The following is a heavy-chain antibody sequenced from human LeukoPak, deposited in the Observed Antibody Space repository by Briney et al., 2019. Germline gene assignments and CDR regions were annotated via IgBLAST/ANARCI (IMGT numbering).Heavy chain of an antibody. CDR1: GYTFTSYD. V-gene: IGHV1-8*01. Sequence: ASVKVSCKASGYTFTSYDINWVRQATGQGLEWMGWMNPNSGNTGYAQKFQGRVTMTRNTSISTAYMELSSLRSEDTAVYYCARGAQAAGTNWFDPWGQGTLITVSS. CDR3: ARGAQAAGTNWFDP. J-gene: IGHJ5*02. D-gene: IGHD6-13*01. CDR2: MNPNSGNT.